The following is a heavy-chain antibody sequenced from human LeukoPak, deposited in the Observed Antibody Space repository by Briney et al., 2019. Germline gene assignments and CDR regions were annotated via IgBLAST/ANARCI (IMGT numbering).Heavy chain of an antibody. CDR2: ISAYNGNT. V-gene: IGHV1-18*01. CDR3: ARAGEVEAATTRGAQFDY. J-gene: IGHJ4*02. CDR1: GYTFTSYG. D-gene: IGHD5-12*01. Sequence: GASVKVSCKASGYTFTSYGISWVRQAPGQGLEWMGWISAYNGNTNYAQKLQGRVTMTTDTSTSTAYMELRSLRSDDTAVYYCARAGEVEAATTRGAQFDYWGQGTLVTVSS.